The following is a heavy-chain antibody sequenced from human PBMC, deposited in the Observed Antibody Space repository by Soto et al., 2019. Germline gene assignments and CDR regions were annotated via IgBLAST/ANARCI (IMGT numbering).Heavy chain of an antibody. CDR2: IYYSGST. CDR3: AREGRFSGKDRLDY. Sequence: PSETLSLTCTVSGGSISSYYWRWIRQPPGKGLEWVGVIYYSGSTNYNPSLKSRVTISVNTSKNLFSLKLSSVTAADKAVYYCAREGRFSGKDRLDYWGQGTLVTVSS. V-gene: IGHV4-59*01. CDR1: GGSISSYY. D-gene: IGHD3-16*01. J-gene: IGHJ4*02.